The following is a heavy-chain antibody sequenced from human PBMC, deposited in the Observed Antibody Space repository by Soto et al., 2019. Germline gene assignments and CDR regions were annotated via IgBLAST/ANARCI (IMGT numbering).Heavy chain of an antibody. CDR2: ISAYNGNT. D-gene: IGHD3-9*01. CDR1: GYTFTSYG. Sequence: QVQLVQSGAEVKKPGASVKVSCKASGYTFTSYGISWVRQAPGQGLEWMGWISAYNGNTNYAQKLQGRVTMTTDTSTSTAYMALRSLRSDDTAVYYCARDRGDILTTQTYYYYYYGMDVWGQGTTVTVSS. V-gene: IGHV1-18*01. J-gene: IGHJ6*02. CDR3: ARDRGDILTTQTYYYYYYGMDV.